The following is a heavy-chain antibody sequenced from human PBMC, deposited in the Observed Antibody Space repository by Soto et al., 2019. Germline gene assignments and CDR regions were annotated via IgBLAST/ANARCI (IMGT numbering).Heavy chain of an antibody. CDR3: ARDPALWFGELWPIDP. Sequence: QVQLVQSGAEVKKPGASVKVSCKASGYTFTSYGISWVRQAPGQGLEWMGWISAYNGNTNYAQKLQGRVTMTTDTSRSTAYMGLRSLRADDTAVYYCARDPALWFGELWPIDPWGQGTLVTVSS. D-gene: IGHD3-10*01. J-gene: IGHJ5*02. V-gene: IGHV1-18*01. CDR2: ISAYNGNT. CDR1: GYTFTSYG.